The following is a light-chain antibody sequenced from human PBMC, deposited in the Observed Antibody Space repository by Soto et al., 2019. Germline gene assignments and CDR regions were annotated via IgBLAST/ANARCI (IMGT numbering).Light chain of an antibody. CDR1: SSDVGSYNL. CDR3: CSYAGSSTPGVV. J-gene: IGLJ2*01. V-gene: IGLV2-23*01. CDR2: EGS. Sequence: QSALTQPASVSGSPGQSITISCTGTSSDVGSYNLVSWYQQHPGKAPKLMIYEGSKRPSGVSNRFSDSKSGNTASLTISGLQAEDEADYYCCSYAGSSTPGVVFGGGTKLTVL.